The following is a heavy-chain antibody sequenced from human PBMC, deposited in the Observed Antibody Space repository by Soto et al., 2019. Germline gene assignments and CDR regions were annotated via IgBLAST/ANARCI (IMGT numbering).Heavy chain of an antibody. Sequence: GGSLRLSCAASGFTFSSYGMHWVRQAPGKGLEWVAVISYDGSNKYYADSVKGRFTISRDNSKNTLYLQMNSLRAEDTAVYYCAKDQSSSWYLDYWGQGTLVTVSS. V-gene: IGHV3-30*18. J-gene: IGHJ4*02. CDR3: AKDQSSSWYLDY. CDR2: ISYDGSNK. CDR1: GFTFSSYG. D-gene: IGHD6-13*01.